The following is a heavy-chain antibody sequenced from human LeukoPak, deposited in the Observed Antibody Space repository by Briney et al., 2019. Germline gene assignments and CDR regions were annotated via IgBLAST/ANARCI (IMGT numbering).Heavy chain of an antibody. J-gene: IGHJ4*02. CDR1: GLTFSRYW. D-gene: IGHD3-10*01. Sequence: GGSLRLSCVASGLTFSRYWMYWVRQAPGKGLVWVSRINSDGSSTNYADSVKGRFTISRDNAKNTLYLQMNSLRAEDTAVYYCARDYYYGSGNFDYWGRGTLVTVSS. CDR2: INSDGSST. V-gene: IGHV3-74*01. CDR3: ARDYYYGSGNFDY.